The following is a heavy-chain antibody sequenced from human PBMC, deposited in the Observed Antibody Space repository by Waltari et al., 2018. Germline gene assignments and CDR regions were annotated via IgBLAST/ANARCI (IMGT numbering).Heavy chain of an antibody. CDR3: ARDPTEGGFGFDR. CDR1: GFTFSGHA. D-gene: IGHD3-10*01. J-gene: IGHJ4*02. Sequence: EVQLLESGGGLVQPGGSLRLSCAASGFTFSGHAMSWVRQAPGKGLELVSAISGSGSCTYYADSAKGRFTISRDNSKNTLYLQMSSLNSEDTALYFCARDPTEGGFGFDRWGQGTLVTVSS. V-gene: IGHV3-23*01. CDR2: ISGSGSCT.